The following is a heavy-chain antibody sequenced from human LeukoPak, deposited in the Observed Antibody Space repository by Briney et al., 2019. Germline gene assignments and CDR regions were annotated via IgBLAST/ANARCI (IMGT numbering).Heavy chain of an antibody. V-gene: IGHV3-21*01. CDR1: GFTFSSYS. Sequence: PGGSLRLSCAAPGFTFSSYSMNWVRPAPGKGLEWVSSISSSSSYIYYADSVKGRFTISRDNAKNSLYLQMNSLRAEDTAVYYCARDLRSCGWYYFDYWGQGTLVTVSS. CDR3: ARDLRSCGWYYFDY. CDR2: ISSSSSYI. D-gene: IGHD6-19*01. J-gene: IGHJ4*02.